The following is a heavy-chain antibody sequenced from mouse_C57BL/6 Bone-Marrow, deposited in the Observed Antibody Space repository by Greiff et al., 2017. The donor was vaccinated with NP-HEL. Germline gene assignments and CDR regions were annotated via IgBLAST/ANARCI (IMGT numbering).Heavy chain of an antibody. J-gene: IGHJ3*01. V-gene: IGHV14-1*01. Sequence: VQLQQSGAELVRPGASVKLSCTASGFNIKDYYMHWVKQRPEQGLEWIGRIDPEDGDTEYAPKFQGKATMTADTSSNTAYLQLSSLTSEDTAVYYCTLLDYYGRSVRPAWFAYWGQGTLVTVSA. CDR2: IDPEDGDT. D-gene: IGHD1-1*01. CDR3: TLLDYYGRSVRPAWFAY. CDR1: GFNIKDYY.